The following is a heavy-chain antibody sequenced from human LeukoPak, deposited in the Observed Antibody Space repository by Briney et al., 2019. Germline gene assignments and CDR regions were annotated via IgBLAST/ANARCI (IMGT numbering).Heavy chain of an antibody. CDR2: INPNGGST. CDR1: GYTFTSYY. D-gene: IGHD4-11*01. V-gene: IGHV1-46*01. J-gene: IGHJ4*02. CDR3: ASLTWGATTRNY. Sequence: GASVKVSCKASGYTFTSYYVHWVRRAPGQGLEWMGIINPNGGSTSYARKFQGRVTMTRDTSTSTVYMELSGLTSEDTAVYYCASLTWGATTRNYWGQGTLVAVSS.